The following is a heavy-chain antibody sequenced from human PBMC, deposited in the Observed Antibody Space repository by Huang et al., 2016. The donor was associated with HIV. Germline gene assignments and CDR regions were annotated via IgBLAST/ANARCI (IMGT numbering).Heavy chain of an antibody. CDR2: VNPSGGGA. D-gene: IGHD6-13*01. CDR1: GFSILISY. V-gene: IGHV1-46*03. J-gene: IGHJ5*01. CDR3: AREGITPSGTEVSGFDF. Sequence: QVQLVQSGAEVKKPGASVTISCKASGFSILISYLHWVRQAPGHGLEWRGRVNPSGGGADYAQKFKGRGTRTRDTSTMTLYMELSRLRSEDTAVYYCAREGITPSGTEVSGFDFWGQGTPVSVSS.